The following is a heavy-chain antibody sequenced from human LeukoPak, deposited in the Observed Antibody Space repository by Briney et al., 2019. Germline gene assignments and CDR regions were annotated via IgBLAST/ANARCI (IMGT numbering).Heavy chain of an antibody. CDR1: GLSPSISGVG. CDR3: AHSPYCSGGSCYFRY. V-gene: IGHV2-5*01. Sequence: ESGATLVKPTQTLTLTCTFSGLSPSISGVGVGWIRQPPVNTLEWLSLIYWTDNNLYTPSLKSRLTISKVKSKNQGVLTMPNTDPVDTATYYFAHSPYCSGGSCYFRYWGQGTLVTVSS. D-gene: IGHD2-15*01. CDR2: IYWTDNN. J-gene: IGHJ4*02.